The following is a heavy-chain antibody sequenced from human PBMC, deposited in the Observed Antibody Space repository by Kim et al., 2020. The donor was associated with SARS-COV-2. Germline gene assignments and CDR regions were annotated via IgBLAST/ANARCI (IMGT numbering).Heavy chain of an antibody. J-gene: IGHJ4*02. D-gene: IGHD3-16*02. CDR3: AKDPGTITFGGVIVIGALDY. CDR2: ISGSGGST. CDR1: GFTFSSYA. Sequence: GGSLRLSCAASGFTFSSYAMSWVRQAPGKGLEWVSAISGSGGSTYYADSVKGRFTISRDNSKNTLYLQMNSLRAEDTALYYCAKDPGTITFGGVIVIGALDYLGQGTLFIVSS. V-gene: IGHV3-23*01.